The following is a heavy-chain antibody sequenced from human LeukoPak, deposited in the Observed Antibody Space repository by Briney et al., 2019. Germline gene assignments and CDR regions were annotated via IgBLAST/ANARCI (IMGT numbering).Heavy chain of an antibody. CDR2: ISGSDDSP. V-gene: IGHV3-23*01. J-gene: IGHJ4*02. CDR1: GFTFRTYA. D-gene: IGHD3-22*01. Sequence: PGGSLRLSCAASGFTFRTYAMSWVHQAPGKGLQWVSAISGSDDSPYYVDSVKGRFTITRDNARNSLYLQMNSLRDEDTAVYYCARDYYDTSGYYNGDHWGQGTLVTASS. CDR3: ARDYYDTSGYYNGDH.